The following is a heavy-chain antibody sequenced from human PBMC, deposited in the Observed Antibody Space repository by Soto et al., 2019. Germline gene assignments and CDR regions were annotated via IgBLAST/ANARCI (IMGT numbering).Heavy chain of an antibody. Sequence: PVGSLRLSCAASGFIFSSYVMNWVRQAPGKGLEWVSSISGGGGTTYYADSVKGRFTISRDNSKSTLYLQMNSLRGEDTAVYYCTKDSDTSGYYFWYFDYWGQGALVTVSS. CDR1: GFIFSSYV. J-gene: IGHJ4*02. CDR2: ISGGGGTT. V-gene: IGHV3-23*01. CDR3: TKDSDTSGYYFWYFDY. D-gene: IGHD3-22*01.